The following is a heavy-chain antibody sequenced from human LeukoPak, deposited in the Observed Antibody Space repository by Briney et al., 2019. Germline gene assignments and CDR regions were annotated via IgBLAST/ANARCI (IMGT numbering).Heavy chain of an antibody. CDR3: AREGAVADLDY. CDR1: GFTFSDYW. V-gene: IGHV3-74*01. J-gene: IGHJ4*02. Sequence: GGSLRLSCAASGFTFSDYWMHWVRQAPGKGPVWVSRISGDGSRITYADSVRGRFTISRDNAKNTLYLQMNSLRAEDTAVYYCAREGAVADLDYWGQGTLVTVSS. CDR2: ISGDGSRI. D-gene: IGHD6-19*01.